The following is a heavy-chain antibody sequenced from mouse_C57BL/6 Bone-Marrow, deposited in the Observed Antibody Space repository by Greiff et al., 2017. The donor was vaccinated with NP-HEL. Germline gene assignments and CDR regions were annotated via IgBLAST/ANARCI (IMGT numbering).Heavy chain of an antibody. CDR2: IWTGGGT. V-gene: IGHV2-9-1*01. D-gene: IGHD1-1*01. CDR1: GFSLTSYA. Sequence: VQLQQSGPGLVAPSQSLSITCTVSGFSLTSYAISWVRQPPGKGLEWLGVIWTGGGTNYNSALKSRLSISKDNSKSQVFLKMNSLQTDDTARYYCAKYGRSEGGWYFDVWGTGTTVTVSA. J-gene: IGHJ1*03. CDR3: AKYGRSEGGWYFDV.